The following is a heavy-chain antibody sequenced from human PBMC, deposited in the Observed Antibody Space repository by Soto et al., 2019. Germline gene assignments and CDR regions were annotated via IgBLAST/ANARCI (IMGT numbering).Heavy chain of an antibody. CDR2: ISYDGSNK. J-gene: IGHJ6*02. V-gene: IGHV3-30-3*01. Sequence: GGSLRLSCAASGFTFSSYAMHWVRQAPGKGLEWVAVISYDGSNKYYADSVKGRFTISRDNSKNTLYLQMNSLRAEDTAVYYCARDGERYYGMDVWGEGTTVTVSS. D-gene: IGHD3-10*01. CDR1: GFTFSSYA. CDR3: ARDGERYYGMDV.